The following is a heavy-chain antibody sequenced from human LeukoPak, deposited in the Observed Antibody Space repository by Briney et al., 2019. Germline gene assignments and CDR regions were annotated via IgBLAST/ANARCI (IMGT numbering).Heavy chain of an antibody. J-gene: IGHJ4*02. CDR3: ARAIRGSAVDTGDR. D-gene: IGHD3-10*01. Sequence: PGGSLRLSCAASGFTFSRYWMRWVRQAPGKGLEGVANIKNDGSEEYYVDSVKGRFTISRDNARNSLFLQMNSLTVEDTVVYYCARAIRGSAVDTGDRWGQGTLVTVSS. V-gene: IGHV3-7*01. CDR1: GFTFSRYW. CDR2: IKNDGSEE.